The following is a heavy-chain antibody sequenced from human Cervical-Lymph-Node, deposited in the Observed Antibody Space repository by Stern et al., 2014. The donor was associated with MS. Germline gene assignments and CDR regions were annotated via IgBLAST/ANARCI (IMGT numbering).Heavy chain of an antibody. CDR3: AVTPGTNWFDP. J-gene: IGHJ5*02. CDR2: IHYSGTT. CDR1: GGFISSDDYY. V-gene: IGHV4-30-4*01. Sequence: QVQLQESAPGLVKPSQTLSLTCTVSGGFISSDDYYWTWIRQHPGKGLAVIGYIHYSGTTYYDPSLKSRVSLSLDTSKNQFSLKMKSVTAADTAVYYCAVTPGTNWFDPWGQGTLVTVSS. D-gene: IGHD2-21*02.